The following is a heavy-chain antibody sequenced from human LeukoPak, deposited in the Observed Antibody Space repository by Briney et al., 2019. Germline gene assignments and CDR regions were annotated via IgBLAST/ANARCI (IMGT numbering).Heavy chain of an antibody. V-gene: IGHV3-30*02. CDR3: AKSSIMFAAGRLGSIDF. Sequence: GGSLRLSCAASGFAFNDFAMYWVRQAPGKGLDWVALIRRDGSHKYYAHSIKGRFTISRDNSKNTLYLQMSSLRAEDTAVYYCAKSSIMFAAGRLGSIDFWGQGTLVTVSS. J-gene: IGHJ4*02. CDR2: IRRDGSHK. CDR1: GFAFNDFA. D-gene: IGHD6-25*01.